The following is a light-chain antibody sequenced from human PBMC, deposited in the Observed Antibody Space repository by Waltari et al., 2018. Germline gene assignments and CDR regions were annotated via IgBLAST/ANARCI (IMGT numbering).Light chain of an antibody. CDR2: KDS. J-gene: IGLJ3*02. Sequence: SHELTQPPSVSVSPGQTARITCSGDALSRQYAYWYQQKAGQSPVAVICKDSERPSGIPERFSGSTSVTTVTLTISGVQAEDEADYYCQTTDSSGAWAFGGGTKLTV. CDR1: ALSRQY. CDR3: QTTDSSGAWA. V-gene: IGLV3-25*03.